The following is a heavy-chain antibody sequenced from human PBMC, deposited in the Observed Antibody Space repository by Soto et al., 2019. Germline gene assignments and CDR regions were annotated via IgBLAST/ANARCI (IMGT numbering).Heavy chain of an antibody. CDR3: ARAVATVPYYYDGLDV. J-gene: IGHJ6*02. D-gene: IGHD1-26*01. Sequence: GGSLRLSCEVSGFTFSSYSMNWVRQAPGTGLEWVSYISGSSSTIYYADSVKGRFTISRDNAKNSLYLQMNSLRDEDTAVYYCARAVATVPYYYDGLDVWGQGTTVTVSS. CDR2: ISGSSSTI. V-gene: IGHV3-48*02. CDR1: GFTFSSYS.